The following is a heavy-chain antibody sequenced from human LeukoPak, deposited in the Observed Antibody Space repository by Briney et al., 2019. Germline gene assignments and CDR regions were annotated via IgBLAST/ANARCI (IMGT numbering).Heavy chain of an antibody. Sequence: SETLSLTCSVSSGSITTHYWSWIRQPAGKGLEWIGRIYTAVSTDYNPSLKSRGTMSVDTSKNQFSLRLSSVTAADTAVYYCARDAHGSGWFSDTWGQGTLVTVSS. CDR1: SGSITTHY. J-gene: IGHJ5*02. V-gene: IGHV4-4*07. D-gene: IGHD6-19*01. CDR3: ARDAHGSGWFSDT. CDR2: IYTAVST.